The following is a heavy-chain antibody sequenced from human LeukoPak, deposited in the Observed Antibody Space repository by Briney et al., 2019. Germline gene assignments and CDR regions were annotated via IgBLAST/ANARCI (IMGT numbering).Heavy chain of an antibody. CDR3: ARDLGYQLLY. Sequence: PSETLSLTCAVSGGSISSSNWWSWVRQPPGKGLEWIGEIHDDGGFHCNPLLKGRVAMSMDRSQNQFSLRLSSVTAADTAVYYCARDLGYQLLYWGQGIQVTVSS. J-gene: IGHJ4*02. D-gene: IGHD2-2*01. CDR1: GGSISSSNW. V-gene: IGHV4-4*02. CDR2: IHDDGGF.